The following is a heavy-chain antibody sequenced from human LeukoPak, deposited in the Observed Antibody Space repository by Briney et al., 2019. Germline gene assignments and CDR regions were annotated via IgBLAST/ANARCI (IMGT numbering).Heavy chain of an antibody. CDR2: VNHSGST. CDR1: GGSFSGYY. Sequence: SETLSLTCAVYGGSFSGYYWSWIRQPPGKGLEWIGEVNHSGSTNYNPSLKSRVTISVDTSKNQFSLKLSSVTAADTAVYYCARGFGGITIFGAWESAFDNWGQGTMVTVSS. V-gene: IGHV4-34*01. CDR3: ARGFGGITIFGAWESAFDN. J-gene: IGHJ3*02. D-gene: IGHD3-3*01.